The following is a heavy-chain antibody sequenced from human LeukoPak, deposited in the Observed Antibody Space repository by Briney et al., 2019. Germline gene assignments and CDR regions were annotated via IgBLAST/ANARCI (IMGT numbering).Heavy chain of an antibody. CDR1: GGSVSSGSYY. V-gene: IGHV4-61*01. CDR3: AKDSVAAAGRFDY. Sequence: PSETLSLTCTVSGGSVSSGSYYWTWIRQSPGKGLEWIGNIYYSGSTNYNPSLRSRVTMSVDTSKNQFSLKLGSVTAADTAIYYCAKDSVAAAGRFDYWGQGTLVTVSS. J-gene: IGHJ4*02. CDR2: IYYSGST. D-gene: IGHD6-13*01.